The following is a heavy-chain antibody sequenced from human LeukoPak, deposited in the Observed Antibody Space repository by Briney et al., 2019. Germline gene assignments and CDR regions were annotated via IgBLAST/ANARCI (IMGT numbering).Heavy chain of an antibody. D-gene: IGHD3-16*02. V-gene: IGHV3-23*01. CDR1: GFTFSTYA. Sequence: PGGSLRPSCAASGFTFSTYAMTWVRQAPGKGLDWVSTISGSGGSTYYADSVKGRFTMSRDNSKNTLYLQINSLRAEDTAIYYCAKSKVWGTYRYTFDSWGQGTLVTVSA. CDR3: AKSKVWGTYRYTFDS. CDR2: ISGSGGST. J-gene: IGHJ4*02.